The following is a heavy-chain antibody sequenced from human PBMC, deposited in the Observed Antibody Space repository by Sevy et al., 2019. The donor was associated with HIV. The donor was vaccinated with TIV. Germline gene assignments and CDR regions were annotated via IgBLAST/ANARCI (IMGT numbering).Heavy chain of an antibody. CDR2: INPNSGGT. Sequence: ASVKVSCKASGYTFTGYYMHWVRQAPAQGLEWMGRINPNSGGTNYAQKFKGRVTMTRDTSISTAYMELSRLRSDDTAVYYCARESLIEMATIYYYYGMDVWGQGTTVTVSS. V-gene: IGHV1-2*06. J-gene: IGHJ6*02. CDR3: ARESLIEMATIYYYYGMDV. CDR1: GYTFTGYY. D-gene: IGHD5-12*01.